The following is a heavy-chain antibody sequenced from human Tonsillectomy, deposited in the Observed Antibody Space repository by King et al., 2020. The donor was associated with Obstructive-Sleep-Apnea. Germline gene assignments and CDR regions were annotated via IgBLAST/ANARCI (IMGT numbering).Heavy chain of an antibody. D-gene: IGHD5-18*01. Sequence: VQLQESGPGLVKPSQTLSLTCTVSGGSISSGGYYWRWIRQHPGKGLEWIGYIYYSGSTYYNPSLKSRVTISVDTSKNQFSLKLSSVTAADTAVYYCARDRGRVYSSGEIDYWGQGTLVTVSS. CDR3: ARDRGRVYSSGEIDY. V-gene: IGHV4-31*03. J-gene: IGHJ4*02. CDR1: GGSISSGGYY. CDR2: IYYSGST.